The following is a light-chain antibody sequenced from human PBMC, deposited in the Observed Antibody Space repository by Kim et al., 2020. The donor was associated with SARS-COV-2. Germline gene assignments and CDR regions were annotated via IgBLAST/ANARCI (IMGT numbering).Light chain of an antibody. V-gene: IGLV3-1*01. J-gene: IGLJ1*01. CDR2: QDS. Sequence: VSPGQTASITCSGDKLGDKYACWYQQKPGQSPVLVIYQDSKRPSGIPERFSGSNAGNTATLTISGTQAMDEADYYCQAWDSSTYVFGTGTKVTVL. CDR3: QAWDSSTYV. CDR1: KLGDKY.